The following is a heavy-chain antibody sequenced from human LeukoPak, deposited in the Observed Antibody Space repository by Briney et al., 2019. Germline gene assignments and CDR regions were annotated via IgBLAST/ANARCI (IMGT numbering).Heavy chain of an antibody. J-gene: IGHJ4*02. CDR2: ISYLSSHV. Sequence: GGSLRLSCSASGFTFSDYDMNWVRQAPGKGLEWVSSISYLSSHVYYGDSVKGRFSISRDNAKNSLYLQMNSLGAEDTAVYYCGRAFPPLRTSSAGDLWGQGILVTVSS. CDR1: GFTFSDYD. CDR3: GRAFPPLRTSSAGDL. D-gene: IGHD3-16*01. V-gene: IGHV3-21*01.